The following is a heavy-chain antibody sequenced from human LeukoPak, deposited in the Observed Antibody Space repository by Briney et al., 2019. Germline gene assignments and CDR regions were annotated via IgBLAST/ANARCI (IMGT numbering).Heavy chain of an antibody. CDR2: IYYSGST. V-gene: IGHV4-31*03. CDR3: ARVGGTLVYFDY. D-gene: IGHD4-23*01. CDR1: GGSISSGGYY. J-gene: IGHJ4*02. Sequence: SETLSLTCTVSGGSISSGGYYWRWIRQHPGKGLEWIGYIYYSGSTYYNPSLKSRVTISVDTSKNQFSLKLSSVTAADTAVYYCARVGGTLVYFDYWGQGTLVTVSS.